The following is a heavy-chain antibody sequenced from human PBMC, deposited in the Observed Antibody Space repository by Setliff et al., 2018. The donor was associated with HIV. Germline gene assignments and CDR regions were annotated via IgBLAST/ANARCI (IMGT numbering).Heavy chain of an antibody. CDR3: ARDKMEAPAGTKGYYYYYGMDV. CDR1: GASFIRSRYY. Sequence: TLSLTCTVSGASFIRSRYYWSWIRQPAGKGLEWIGHVYTTGSASYNPSLESRVTILEALSKNQFSLKLSSVTAADTAVYYCARDKMEAPAGTKGYYYYYGMDVLGQGTTVTVSS. V-gene: IGHV4-61*09. CDR2: VYTTGSA. J-gene: IGHJ6*02. D-gene: IGHD2-2*01.